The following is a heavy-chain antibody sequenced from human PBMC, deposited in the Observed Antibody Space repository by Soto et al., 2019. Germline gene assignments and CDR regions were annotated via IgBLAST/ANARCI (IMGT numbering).Heavy chain of an antibody. V-gene: IGHV4-30-4*01. CDR1: GGSISSGDYY. J-gene: IGHJ5*02. CDR2: IYYSGST. Sequence: PSETLSLTCTVSGGSISSGDYYWSWIRQPPGKGLEWIGYIYYSGSTYYNPSLKSRVTISVDTSKNQFSLKLSSVTAADTAVYYCARGIDGYYYGSGSSMNWFDPWGQGTLVTVSS. CDR3: ARGIDGYYYGSGSSMNWFDP. D-gene: IGHD3-10*01.